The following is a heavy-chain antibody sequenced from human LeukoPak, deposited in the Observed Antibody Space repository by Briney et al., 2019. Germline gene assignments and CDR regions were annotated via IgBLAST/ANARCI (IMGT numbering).Heavy chain of an antibody. CDR1: GFTFDDYA. CDR2: ISWDGGST. J-gene: IGHJ6*03. D-gene: IGHD2-15*01. CDR3: AKEGYCSGGSCRDYYYYYYMDV. V-gene: IGHV3-43D*03. Sequence: GGSLRLSCAASGFTFDDYAMHWVRQAPGKGLEWVSLISWDGGSTYYADSVKGRFTISRDNSKNSLYLQMNSLRAEDTALYYCAKEGYCSGGSCRDYYYYYYMDVWGKGTTVTVSS.